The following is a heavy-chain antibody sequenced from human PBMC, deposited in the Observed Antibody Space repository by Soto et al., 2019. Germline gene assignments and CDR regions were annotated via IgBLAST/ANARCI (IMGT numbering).Heavy chain of an antibody. CDR1: GYTFTSYA. D-gene: IGHD3-16*01. J-gene: IGHJ4*02. V-gene: IGHV1-18*01. CDR2: ISAYNGNT. CDR3: ARHHGGGITLE. Sequence: QVQLVQSGAEVKKPGASVKVSCKASGYTFTSYAISWVRQAPGQGLEWMGWISAYNGNTKYAQKLPGRVTMTTDTSTSTAYVELRSLRSDDTAVYYCARHHGGGITLEWGQGTLVTVSS.